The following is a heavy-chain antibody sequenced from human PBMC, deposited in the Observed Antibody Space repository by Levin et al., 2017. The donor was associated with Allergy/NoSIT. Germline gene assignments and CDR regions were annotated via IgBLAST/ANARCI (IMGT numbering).Heavy chain of an antibody. D-gene: IGHD1-26*01. CDR2: ISSSGSTI. J-gene: IGHJ4*02. Sequence: SGGSLRLSCAASGFTFSKYEMNWVRQAPGKGLEWISYISSSGSTIYYADSVKGRFIISRDNAKNSVYLQMNSLRAEDTAVYYCARVRGSPVYWGQGTLVTVSS. CDR1: GFTFSKYE. V-gene: IGHV3-48*03. CDR3: ARVRGSPVY.